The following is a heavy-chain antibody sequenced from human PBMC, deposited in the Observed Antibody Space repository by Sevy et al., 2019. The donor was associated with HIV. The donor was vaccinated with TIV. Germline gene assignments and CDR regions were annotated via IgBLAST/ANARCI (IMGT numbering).Heavy chain of an antibody. J-gene: IGHJ1*01. CDR2: ISWNSAFI. CDR3: AKDGGSASGPSAEYFHH. CDR1: GFSFDDYA. Sequence: GGSLRLSCAPSGFSFDDYAMHWVRQAPGKGLEWVSGISWNSAFIGYADSVKGRYTISRDNAKNSLYLQINSLKPEDTAFYYCAKDGGSASGPSAEYFHHWGQGTLVTVSS. D-gene: IGHD6-19*01. V-gene: IGHV3-9*01.